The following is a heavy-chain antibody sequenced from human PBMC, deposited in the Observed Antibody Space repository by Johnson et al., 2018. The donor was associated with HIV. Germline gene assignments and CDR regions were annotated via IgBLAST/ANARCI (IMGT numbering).Heavy chain of an antibody. D-gene: IGHD3-16*01. Sequence: QVQLVESGGGVVQPGRSLRLSCAASGFTFSSYAMHWVRQAPGKGLEWVAVISYDGSNKYYADSVKGRFTISRDNSKNTLYLQMNSLRVEDTAVYYCAIEFWGTSAPFDIWGQGTMVTVSS. J-gene: IGHJ3*02. V-gene: IGHV3-30*04. CDR1: GFTFSSYA. CDR3: AIEFWGTSAPFDI. CDR2: ISYDGSNK.